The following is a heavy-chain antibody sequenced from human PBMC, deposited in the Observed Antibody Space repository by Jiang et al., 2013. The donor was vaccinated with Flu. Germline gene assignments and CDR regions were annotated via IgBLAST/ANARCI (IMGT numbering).Heavy chain of an antibody. V-gene: IGHV3-73*02. CDR1: GFNFSGSA. Sequence: VQLVESGGGLVQPGGSLKLSCAASGFNFSGSAMHWVRQASGKGLEWVGRIRSKTNNYATAYTAAVKGRFTVSRDDSKNTAYLQMNGLKTEDTAVYYCMRRVPQSYYYDSSSDYWGQGTLVTVSS. CDR2: IRSKTNNYAT. D-gene: IGHD3-22*01. J-gene: IGHJ4*02. CDR3: MRRVPQSYYYDSSSDY.